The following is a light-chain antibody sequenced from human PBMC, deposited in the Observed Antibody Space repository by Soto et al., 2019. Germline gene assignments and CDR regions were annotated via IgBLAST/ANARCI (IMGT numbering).Light chain of an antibody. CDR3: SSYADNNNSV. Sequence: QSVLTQPPSASGSPGQSVTVSCTGSSSDIGDYNFVSWYQQHPGKAPKLIIYEVKKRPSGVPDRFSASKSGNTASLTVSGLQAEDEADYYCSSYADNNNSVFGSGTKVTVL. CDR2: EVK. CDR1: SSDIGDYNF. J-gene: IGLJ1*01. V-gene: IGLV2-8*01.